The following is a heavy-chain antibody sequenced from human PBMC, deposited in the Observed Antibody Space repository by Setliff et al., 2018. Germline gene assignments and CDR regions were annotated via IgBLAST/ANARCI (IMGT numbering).Heavy chain of an antibody. D-gene: IGHD4-17*01. J-gene: IGHJ3*02. Sequence: PSETLSLTCTVSGYSISSGHYWGWIRQSPGKGLEWIGYIYYSGSTYYNPSLKSRVTISVDTSKNQFSLKLSSVTAADTAVYYCARDPLTTNRRRAFDIWGQGTMVTVSS. CDR3: ARDPLTTNRRRAFDI. CDR2: IYYSGST. CDR1: GYSISSGHY. V-gene: IGHV4-38-2*02.